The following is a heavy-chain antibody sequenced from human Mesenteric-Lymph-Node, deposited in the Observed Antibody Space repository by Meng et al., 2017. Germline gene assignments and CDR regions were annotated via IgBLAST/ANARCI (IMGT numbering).Heavy chain of an antibody. J-gene: IGHJ4*02. CDR3: ARDFPNDSAFDY. Sequence: ESLKISCTVSGYSISSGYYWGWIRQPPGKGLEWIGSIYHSGSTYYNPSLKSRVTISVDTSKNQFSLKLSSVTAADTAVYYCARDFPNDSAFDYWGQGTLVTVSS. CDR2: IYHSGST. D-gene: IGHD1-1*01. CDR1: GYSISSGYY. V-gene: IGHV4-38-2*02.